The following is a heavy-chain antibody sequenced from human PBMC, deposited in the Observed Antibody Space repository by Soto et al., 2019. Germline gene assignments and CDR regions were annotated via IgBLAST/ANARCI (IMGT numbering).Heavy chain of an antibody. Sequence: EVQLVESGGGLVEPGGSVRLSCAASGFTFSSYSMNWVRQAPGKGLEWISYISSTSSTIYQADSVQGRFTISRDNAKKSLYLLMNSLRAEDTAVYDCARGTWDYWGQGTLVTVSS. V-gene: IGHV3-48*01. CDR2: ISSTSSTI. CDR3: ARGTWDY. J-gene: IGHJ4*02. CDR1: GFTFSSYS.